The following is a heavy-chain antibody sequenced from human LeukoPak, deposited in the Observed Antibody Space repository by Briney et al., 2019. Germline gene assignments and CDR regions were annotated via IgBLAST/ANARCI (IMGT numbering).Heavy chain of an antibody. J-gene: IGHJ6*02. CDR1: GFTFSSYA. D-gene: IGHD4-11*01. V-gene: IGHV3-30-3*01. CDR3: ASLPTEHYYYYGMDV. Sequence: GGSLRLSCAASGFTFSSYAMHWVRQAPGKGLEWVAVISYDGSNKYYADSVKGRFTISRDNSKNTLYLQTNSLRAEDTAVYYCASLPTEHYYYYGMDVWGQGTTVTVSS. CDR2: ISYDGSNK.